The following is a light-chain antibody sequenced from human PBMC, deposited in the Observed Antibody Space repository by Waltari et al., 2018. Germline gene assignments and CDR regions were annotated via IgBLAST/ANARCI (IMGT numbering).Light chain of an antibody. CDR3: CSYTRSSTYV. V-gene: IGLV2-14*03. J-gene: IGLJ1*01. Sequence: QSALSQPASVSGSPGQSITISCSGTNTAVGGSNFFSWYQQYPDKAPKVIIYDTDRPSGVSHRCSGSKFGNTASLTISGLQAEDEADYYCCSYTRSSTYVFGTGTKVTVL. CDR1: NTAVGGSNF. CDR2: DT.